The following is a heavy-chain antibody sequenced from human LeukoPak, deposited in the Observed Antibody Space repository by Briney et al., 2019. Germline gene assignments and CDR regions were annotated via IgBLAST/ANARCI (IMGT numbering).Heavy chain of an antibody. V-gene: IGHV3-53*01. J-gene: IGHJ6*02. CDR2: TYSGGVT. CDR3: AREKSRGGDFYGMDV. D-gene: IGHD2-15*01. Sequence: GGSLRLSCAASGFTVSTKYMSWVRQSPVKGLEWVSITYSGGVTYYADSVRGRFTISRDNSKITMDLQMDSLRADDTAIYYCAREKSRGGDFYGMDVWGQGTTVTVSS. CDR1: GFTVSTKY.